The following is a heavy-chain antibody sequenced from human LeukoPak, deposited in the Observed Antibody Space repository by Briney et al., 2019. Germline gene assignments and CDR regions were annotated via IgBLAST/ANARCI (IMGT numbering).Heavy chain of an antibody. Sequence: PSETLSLTCAVSGGSISSGGYSWSWIRQPPGKGLEWIGYIYHSGSTYYNPSLKSRVTISVDRSKNQSSLKLSSVTAADTAVYYCARLVAATGNFDYWGQGTLVTVSS. CDR1: GGSISSGGYS. V-gene: IGHV4-30-2*01. CDR2: IYHSGST. CDR3: ARLVAATGNFDY. J-gene: IGHJ4*02. D-gene: IGHD6-13*01.